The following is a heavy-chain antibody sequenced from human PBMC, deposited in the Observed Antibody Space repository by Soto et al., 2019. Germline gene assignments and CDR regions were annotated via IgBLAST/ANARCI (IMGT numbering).Heavy chain of an antibody. CDR3: AGETGYSSGWRQDY. CDR1: GFTFSSYW. D-gene: IGHD6-19*01. CDR2: INSDGSSI. J-gene: IGHJ4*02. Sequence: PGGSLRLSCAASGFTFSSYWMHWVRQAPGKGLVWVSRINSDGSSISYADSVKGRFTISRDNAKNTLYLQMNSLRVEDTAVYYCAGETGYSSGWRQDYWGQGTLVTVSS. V-gene: IGHV3-74*01.